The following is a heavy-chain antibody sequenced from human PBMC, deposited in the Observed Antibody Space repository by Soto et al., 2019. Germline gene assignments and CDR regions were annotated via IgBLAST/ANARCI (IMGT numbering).Heavy chain of an antibody. Sequence: QVQLVESGGGVVQPGRSLRLSCAASGFTFSSYGIHWVRQAPGKGLELVAVIWYDGSNKYYSDSVKGRFTISRDNSKNTLYLQMNSLRAEDTAVYYCARVHKAYSSGWFPSQAFDYWGQGTLVTVSS. CDR2: IWYDGSNK. D-gene: IGHD6-19*01. CDR3: ARVHKAYSSGWFPSQAFDY. V-gene: IGHV3-33*01. CDR1: GFTFSSYG. J-gene: IGHJ4*02.